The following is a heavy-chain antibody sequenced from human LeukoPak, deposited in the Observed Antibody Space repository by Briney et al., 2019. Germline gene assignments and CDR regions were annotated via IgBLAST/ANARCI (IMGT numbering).Heavy chain of an antibody. CDR3: ARDGGYYYDSSGYYIDY. CDR1: GFTFSNYT. J-gene: IGHJ4*02. Sequence: PGRSLRLSCAASGFTFSNYTIHWVRQAPGKGLEWVANIKQDGSEKYYVDSVRGRFTISRDNAKNSLYLQMNSLRAEDTAVYYCARDGGYYYDSSGYYIDYWGQGTLVTVSS. CDR2: IKQDGSEK. V-gene: IGHV3-7*01. D-gene: IGHD3-22*01.